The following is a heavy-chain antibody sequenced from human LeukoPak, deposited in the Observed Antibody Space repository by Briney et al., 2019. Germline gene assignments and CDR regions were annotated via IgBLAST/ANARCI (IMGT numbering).Heavy chain of an antibody. CDR3: AKDVVVTMIVVVPYDAFDI. J-gene: IGHJ3*02. V-gene: IGHV3-23*01. CDR2: LSGSGGDT. Sequence: GGSLRLSCAASRFTFSSYGMSWVRQAPGKGLEWVSSLSGSGGDTYYADSVKGRFTISRDNSKNTLYLQMNSLRAEDTAVYYCAKDVVVTMIVVVPYDAFDIWGQGTMVTVSS. D-gene: IGHD3-22*01. CDR1: RFTFSSYG.